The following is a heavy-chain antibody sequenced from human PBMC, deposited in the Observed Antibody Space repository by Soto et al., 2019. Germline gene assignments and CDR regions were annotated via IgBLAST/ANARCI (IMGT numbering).Heavy chain of an antibody. V-gene: IGHV4-34*01. CDR3: ARGRRWLGYQDN. CDR2: INHSGNT. Sequence: SETLSLTCAVYGGSFSGYYWTWIRQPPGKGLEWLGEINHSGNTNYNPSLKSRVTISIDTSKNQFSLKLSSVTAADTAVYYCARGRRWLGYQDNWGQGTLVTVSS. CDR1: GGSFSGYY. J-gene: IGHJ4*01. D-gene: IGHD5-12*01.